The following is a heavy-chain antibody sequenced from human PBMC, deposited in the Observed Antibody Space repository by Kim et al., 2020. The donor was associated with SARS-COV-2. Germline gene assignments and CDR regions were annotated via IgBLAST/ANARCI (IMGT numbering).Heavy chain of an antibody. V-gene: IGHV4-34*01. D-gene: IGHD6-19*01. CDR1: GGSFSGYY. J-gene: IGHJ2*01. Sequence: SETLSLTCAVYGGSFSGYYWSWIRQPPGKGLEWIGEINHSGSTNYNPSLKSRVTISVDTSKNQFSLKLSSVTAADTAVYYCARGVKSSSGVKGRWYFDLCGRGTLVTVSS. CDR3: ARGVKSSSGVKGRWYFDL. CDR2: INHSGST.